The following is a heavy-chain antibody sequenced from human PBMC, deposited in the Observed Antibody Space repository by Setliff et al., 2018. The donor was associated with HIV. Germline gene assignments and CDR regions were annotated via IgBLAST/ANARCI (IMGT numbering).Heavy chain of an antibody. CDR2: MNPNSGNT. CDR3: ARGFAFGGVIVIPYYFDY. J-gene: IGHJ4*02. D-gene: IGHD3-16*02. V-gene: IGHV1-8*01. Sequence: ASVKVSCKASGYIFTSYGISWVRQAPGQGLEWMGWMNPNSGNTGYAQKFQGRVTMTRNTSISTAYMELSSLRSEDTAVYYCARGFAFGGVIVIPYYFDYWGQGTLVTVSS. CDR1: GYIFTSYG.